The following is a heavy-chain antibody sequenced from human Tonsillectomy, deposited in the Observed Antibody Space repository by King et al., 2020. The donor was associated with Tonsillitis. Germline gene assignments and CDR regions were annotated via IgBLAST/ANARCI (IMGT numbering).Heavy chain of an antibody. CDR1: VFTFSNYA. V-gene: IGHV3-30*17. CDR3: ARDSADYSYYYYMDV. D-gene: IGHD3-10*01. CDR2: ISYDGTKN. J-gene: IGHJ6*03. Sequence: VQLVESGGGVVQPGRSLRLSCAASVFTFSNYALHWVRQAPGMGLEWVAVISYDGTKNYYADSVKGRFTISRDNSKNTLYLQMNSLRAEDTAVYYCARDSADYSYYYYMDVWGKGTTVTVSS.